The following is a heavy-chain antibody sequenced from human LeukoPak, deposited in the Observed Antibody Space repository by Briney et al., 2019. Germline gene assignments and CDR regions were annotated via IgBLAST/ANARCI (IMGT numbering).Heavy chain of an antibody. D-gene: IGHD3-16*02. J-gene: IGHJ4*02. CDR3: AREESIGRYQFLHDY. CDR1: GYTFTSYG. Sequence: EASVKVSCKASGYTFTSYGISWVRQAPGQGLEWMGWISAYNGYTNYAQNLQDRVTMTTDTSTSTAYMELRSLTSDDTAVYYCAREESIGRYQFLHDYWGQGTLVTVSS. V-gene: IGHV1-18*01. CDR2: ISAYNGYT.